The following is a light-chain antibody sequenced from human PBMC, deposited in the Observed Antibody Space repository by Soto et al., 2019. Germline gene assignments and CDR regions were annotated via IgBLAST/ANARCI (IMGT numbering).Light chain of an antibody. Sequence: DIQMTQSPSSLSASVGDRVTITCRASQNISIYLNWYQQKPGNAPKLLIYTVSNLQSGVPSRFSADGSGTDFTLTISSLQPEDFATYYCQQSSSTPPFTFGPGTKVDIK. CDR1: QNISIY. CDR3: QQSSSTPPFT. J-gene: IGKJ3*01. CDR2: TVS. V-gene: IGKV1-39*01.